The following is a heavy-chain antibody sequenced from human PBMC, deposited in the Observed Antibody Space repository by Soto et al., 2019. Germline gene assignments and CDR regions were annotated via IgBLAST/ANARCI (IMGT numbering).Heavy chain of an antibody. CDR2: ISSSGSTI. Sequence: EVQLVESGGGLVQPGGSLRLSCAASGFTFSSYEMNWVRQAPGKGLEWVSYISSSGSTIYYADSVKGRFTISRDNAKNSLYLQMNNLRAEDTAVYYCAGGVGYCSGGSCCRPNYYYGMDPWGQGTTVTVSS. CDR1: GFTFSSYE. J-gene: IGHJ6*02. V-gene: IGHV3-48*03. D-gene: IGHD2-15*01. CDR3: AGGVGYCSGGSCCRPNYYYGMDP.